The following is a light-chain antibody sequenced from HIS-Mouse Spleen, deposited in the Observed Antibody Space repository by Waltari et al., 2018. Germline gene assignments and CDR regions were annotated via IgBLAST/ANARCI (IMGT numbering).Light chain of an antibody. CDR3: QQSYSTPST. V-gene: IGKV1-39*01. J-gene: IGKJ2*02. CDR1: QSISSY. Sequence: DIQMTQSRSSLSASVGDRVTITCRASQSISSYLNWYQQKPGKAPMLLIYAASSLQSGVPSMFSGSGSGTDFTLTISSLQPEDFATYYCQQSYSTPSTFGQGTKLEIK. CDR2: AAS.